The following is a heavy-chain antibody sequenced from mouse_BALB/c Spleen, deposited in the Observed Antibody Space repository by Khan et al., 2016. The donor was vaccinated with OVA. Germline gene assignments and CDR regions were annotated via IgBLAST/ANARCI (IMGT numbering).Heavy chain of an antibody. D-gene: IGHD1-1*01. CDR1: GYTFTSSD. V-gene: IGHV1-85*01. Sequence: QVQLQQPGAELVKPGASVKLSCKASGYTFTSSDINWVRQRPEQGLEWIGWIFPGDGSTKYNEKFKGKATLTSDTSSSTAYMQLGRLPSVESAEYYGEGHSIGSGRYWYVDIWGAGTTVTVAS. CDR3: EGHSIGSGRYWYVDI. CDR2: IFPGDGST. J-gene: IGHJ1*01.